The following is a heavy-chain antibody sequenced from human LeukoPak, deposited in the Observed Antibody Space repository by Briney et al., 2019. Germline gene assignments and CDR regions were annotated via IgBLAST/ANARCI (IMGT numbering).Heavy chain of an antibody. J-gene: IGHJ4*02. CDR1: GFTFSNYE. Sequence: GGSLRLSCAASGFTFSNYEMNWVRQAPGKGLEWVAYISESGSLIYYADSVMGRFTISRDNSKNSLFLQMSSLGAEDTAVYYCARDSGSGTTGNEFDYWGQGTLVSVSS. CDR2: ISESGSLI. CDR3: ARDSGSGTTGNEFDY. V-gene: IGHV3-48*03. D-gene: IGHD1-1*01.